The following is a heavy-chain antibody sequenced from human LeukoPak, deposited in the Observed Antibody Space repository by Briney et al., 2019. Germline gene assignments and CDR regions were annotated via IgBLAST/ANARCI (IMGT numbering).Heavy chain of an antibody. Sequence: ASVKVSCKASGYTSTGYYTHWVRQAPGQGLEWMGWISAYNGNTNYAQKLQGRVTMTTDTSTSTAYMELRSLRSDDTAVYYCARVYGSGSYTEGNWFDPWGQGTLVTVSS. CDR3: ARVYGSGSYTEGNWFDP. CDR1: GYTSTGYY. CDR2: ISAYNGNT. J-gene: IGHJ5*02. D-gene: IGHD3-10*01. V-gene: IGHV1-18*04.